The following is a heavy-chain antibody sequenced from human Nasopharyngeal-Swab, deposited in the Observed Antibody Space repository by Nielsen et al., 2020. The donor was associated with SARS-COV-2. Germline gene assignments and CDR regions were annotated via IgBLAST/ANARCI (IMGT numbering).Heavy chain of an antibody. CDR3: AKDIIGGSSGSYYYYYYGMDV. V-gene: IGHV3-9*01. CDR2: ISWNSGSI. CDR1: GFTFDDYA. J-gene: IGHJ6*02. Sequence: GGSLRLSCAASGFTFDDYAMHWVRQAPGEGLEWVSGISWNSGSIGYADSVKGRFTISRDNAKNSLYLQMNSLRAEDTALYYCAKDIIGGSSGSYYYYYYGMDVWGQGTTVTVSS. D-gene: IGHD3-10*01.